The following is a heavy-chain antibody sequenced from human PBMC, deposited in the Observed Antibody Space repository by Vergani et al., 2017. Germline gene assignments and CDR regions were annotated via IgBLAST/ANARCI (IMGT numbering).Heavy chain of an antibody. CDR1: GFTFSNYW. CDR2: INSVGDST. V-gene: IGHV3-74*01. CDR3: ARDGWELLDYFYYMDV. Sequence: EVQLLEPGGNLIQPGGSLRLSCPALGFTFSNYWWQWVRQAPGKGVMWVSRINSVGDSTSYADSMEVRFTISRDNAKNTLYLQMDSLRAEDTAVYYCARDGWELLDYFYYMDVWGKGTTVTVSS. J-gene: IGHJ6*03. D-gene: IGHD1-26*01.